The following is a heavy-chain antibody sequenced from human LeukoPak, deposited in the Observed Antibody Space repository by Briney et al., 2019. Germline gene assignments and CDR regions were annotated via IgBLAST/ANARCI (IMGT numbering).Heavy chain of an antibody. CDR2: IYTSGST. J-gene: IGHJ3*02. Sequence: PSETLSLTCTVSGGSISSYYWSWIRQPAGKGLEWIGRIYTSGSTNYNPSLKSRVTMSVDTSKNQFSLKLSSVTAADTAVYYCARGAYCGGDCFNDAFDIWGQGTMVTVSS. CDR1: GGSISSYY. D-gene: IGHD2-21*01. V-gene: IGHV4-4*07. CDR3: ARGAYCGGDCFNDAFDI.